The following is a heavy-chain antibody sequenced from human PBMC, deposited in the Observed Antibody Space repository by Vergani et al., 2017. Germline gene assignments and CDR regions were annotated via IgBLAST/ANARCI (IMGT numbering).Heavy chain of an antibody. D-gene: IGHD2-8*01. CDR3: ARGLWDCTHIRCSPPSY. Sequence: EVQLVESGGDFVQPGGSLTLSCAASGFNVGHYWMSWVRQAPGKGLEWVANIKEDGTEKYYLDSVKGRFTISRDIAENSIYLEMNSLRAEDTAMYFCARGLWDCTHIRCSPPSYWGQGTQVTVSS. J-gene: IGHJ4*02. CDR2: IKEDGTEK. V-gene: IGHV3-7*01. CDR1: GFNVGHYW.